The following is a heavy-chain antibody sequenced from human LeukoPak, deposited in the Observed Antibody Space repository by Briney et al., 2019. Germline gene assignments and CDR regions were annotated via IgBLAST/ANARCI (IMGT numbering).Heavy chain of an antibody. CDR3: ARGGLNALEAFDI. CDR1: GFSFSSYW. CDR2: INGDGSST. J-gene: IGHJ3*02. V-gene: IGHV3-74*01. D-gene: IGHD1-1*01. Sequence: GGSLRLSCAASGFSFSSYWMHWVRQAPGKGLVWVSRINGDGSSTRYADSVKGRFTISRDNAKNTLYLQMNSLRAEDTAVYYCARGGLNALEAFDIWGQGTLVTVCS.